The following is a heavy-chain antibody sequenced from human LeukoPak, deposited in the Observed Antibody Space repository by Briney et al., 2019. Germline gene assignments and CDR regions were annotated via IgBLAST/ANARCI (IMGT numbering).Heavy chain of an antibody. J-gene: IGHJ3*02. CDR2: IGNKPSRYTT. V-gene: IGHV3-72*01. D-gene: IGHD1-26*01. CDR1: GSTFSDQY. Sequence: HPGGSLRLSCAASGSTFSDQYMDWVRQAPGKGLQWVGHIGNKPSRYTTEYAASVKGRFTISRDDSKNSLYLQMNSLKTEDTALYYCTRGYSGGSVYAFDIWGQGTMVTVSS. CDR3: TRGYSGGSVYAFDI.